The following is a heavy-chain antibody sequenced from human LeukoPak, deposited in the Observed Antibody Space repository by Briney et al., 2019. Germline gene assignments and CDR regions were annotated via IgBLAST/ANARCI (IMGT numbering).Heavy chain of an antibody. CDR3: ATPRGYSRLWYFDY. J-gene: IGHJ4*02. D-gene: IGHD6-13*01. Sequence: GGPLSLSCAASGFTFSSYAMSWARKAPGKGLEWVSAISGSGGSTYYADSVKGRFTISRDNSKNTLYLQMNSLRAEDTAVYYCATPRGYSRLWYFDYWGQGTLVTVSS. CDR2: ISGSGGST. CDR1: GFTFSSYA. V-gene: IGHV3-23*01.